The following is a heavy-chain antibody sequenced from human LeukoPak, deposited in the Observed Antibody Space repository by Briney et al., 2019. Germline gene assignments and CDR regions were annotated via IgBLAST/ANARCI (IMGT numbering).Heavy chain of an antibody. CDR2: INPNSGGT. V-gene: IGHV1-2*02. D-gene: IGHD2-2*01. Sequence: GASVKVSCKASGYTFTGYYMHWVRQAPGQGLEWMGWINPNSGGTNYAQKFQGRVTMTRDMSTSTAYMELSSLRSEDTAVYYCASGRTDIVVVPATLRNYYFDYWGQGTLVTVSS. CDR3: ASGRTDIVVVPATLRNYYFDY. CDR1: GYTFTGYY. J-gene: IGHJ4*02.